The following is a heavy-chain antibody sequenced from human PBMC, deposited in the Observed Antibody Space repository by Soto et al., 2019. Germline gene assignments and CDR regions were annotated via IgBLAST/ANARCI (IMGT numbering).Heavy chain of an antibody. Sequence: TSETLSLTCAVSGGSISSSNWWSWVRQPPGKGLEWIGEIYHSGSTNYNPSLKSRVTISVDKSKNQFSLKLSSVTAADTAVYYCARNIYYYGSGSYYNVPYYYGMDVWGQGTTVTVSS. J-gene: IGHJ6*02. V-gene: IGHV4-4*02. CDR3: ARNIYYYGSGSYYNVPYYYGMDV. CDR1: GGSISSSNW. D-gene: IGHD3-10*01. CDR2: IYHSGST.